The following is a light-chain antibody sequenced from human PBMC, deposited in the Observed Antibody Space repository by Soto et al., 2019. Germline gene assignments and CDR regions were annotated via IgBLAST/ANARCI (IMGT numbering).Light chain of an antibody. CDR2: GNP. CDR3: QSFDDSLSALV. Sequence: QSVLTQPPSVSGAPGQRITISCSGSSSNIGAGYDVHWFQQFPGTAPQLLIHGNPNRPSGVPERFSGSKSATSVSLAITGLQAGDEAVYYCQSFDDSLSALVFGPGTKVTVL. J-gene: IGLJ1*01. V-gene: IGLV1-40*01. CDR1: SSNIGAGYD.